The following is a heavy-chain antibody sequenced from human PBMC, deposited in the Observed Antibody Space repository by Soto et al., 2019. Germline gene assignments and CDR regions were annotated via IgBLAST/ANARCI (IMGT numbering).Heavy chain of an antibody. D-gene: IGHD1-26*01. CDR3: ASSGRREHLLY. Sequence: SETLSLTCTVSGGSISSYYWSWIRQPPGKGLEWIGYIYYSGSTNYNPPLKSRVTISVDTSKNQFSLKLSSVTAADTAVYYCASSGRREHLLYWGQGTLVTVSS. J-gene: IGHJ4*02. V-gene: IGHV4-59*08. CDR2: IYYSGST. CDR1: GGSISSYY.